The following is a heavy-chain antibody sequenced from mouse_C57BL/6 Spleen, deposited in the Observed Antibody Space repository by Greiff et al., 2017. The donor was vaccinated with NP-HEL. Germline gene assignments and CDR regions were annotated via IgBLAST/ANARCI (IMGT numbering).Heavy chain of an antibody. CDR3: ARPHDSTYYYAMDY. J-gene: IGHJ4*01. CDR2: IDPEDGET. CDR1: GFNIKDYY. Sequence: EVKLMESGAELVKPGASVKLSCTASGFNIKDYYMHWVKQRTEQGLEWIGRIDPEDGETKYAPKFQGKATITADTSSNTAYLQLSSLTSEDTAVYYCARPHDSTYYYAMDYWGQGTSVTVSS. V-gene: IGHV14-2*01. D-gene: IGHD5-1*01.